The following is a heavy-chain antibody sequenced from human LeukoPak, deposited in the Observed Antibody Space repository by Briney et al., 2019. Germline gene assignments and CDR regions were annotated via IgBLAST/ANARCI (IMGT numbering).Heavy chain of an antibody. D-gene: IGHD5-18*01. V-gene: IGHV4-31*03. CDR2: IYHSGST. Sequence: SETLSLTCTVSGGSISSGGYYWSWIRQHPGKGLQWIGYIYHSGSTYYNPSLKSRVTISVDTSKNQFSLRVNSVTAADTAVYFCARDDTVISVFDIWGQGTMVTVSS. CDR1: GGSISSGGYY. CDR3: ARDDTVISVFDI. J-gene: IGHJ3*02.